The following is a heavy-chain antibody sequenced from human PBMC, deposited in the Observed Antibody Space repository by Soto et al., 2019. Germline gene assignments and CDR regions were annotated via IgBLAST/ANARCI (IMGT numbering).Heavy chain of an antibody. J-gene: IGHJ4*02. CDR3: AKDPNGDYVGAFDD. CDR2: ISGDGTGT. CDR1: GLTFSNYG. V-gene: IGHV3-23*01. D-gene: IGHD2-21*02. Sequence: EAQLLESGGGLIRPGGSLRLSCAGSGLTFSNYGLTWVRQAQGKGLEWVSSISGDGTGTYYADSVKGRFTISRDNSKNMMYMQMTSLRAEDTAMYHCAKDPNGDYVGAFDDWGQGTLVTVSS.